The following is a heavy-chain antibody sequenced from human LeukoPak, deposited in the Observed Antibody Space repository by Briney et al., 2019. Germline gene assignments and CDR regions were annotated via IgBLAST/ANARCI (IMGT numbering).Heavy chain of an antibody. CDR2: IRYDGNNK. J-gene: IGHJ4*02. D-gene: IGHD1-14*01. V-gene: IGHV3-30*02. CDR3: VKDNPLDY. CDR1: GFTFSSYA. Sequence: GGSLRLSCAASGFTFSSYAMSWVRQAPGKGLEWVAFIRYDGNNKLYADSMKGRFTISRGNSKNTLYLHINSLRAEDTAVYYCVKDNPLDYWGQGTLVIVSS.